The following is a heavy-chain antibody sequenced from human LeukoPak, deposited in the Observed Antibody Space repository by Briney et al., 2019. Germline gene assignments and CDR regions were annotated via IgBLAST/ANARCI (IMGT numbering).Heavy chain of an antibody. CDR2: MNPNRGNT. Sequence: ASVKVSCKASGYTFTSYDISWVRQATGQGLEWMGWMNPNRGNTGYAQKFQGRVTMTRNTSISTAYMELSSLRSEDTAVYYCARGGATMVRGVIGYYYYYGMDVWGQGTTVTVSS. J-gene: IGHJ6*02. D-gene: IGHD3-10*01. V-gene: IGHV1-8*01. CDR1: GYTFTSYD. CDR3: ARGGATMVRGVIGYYYYYGMDV.